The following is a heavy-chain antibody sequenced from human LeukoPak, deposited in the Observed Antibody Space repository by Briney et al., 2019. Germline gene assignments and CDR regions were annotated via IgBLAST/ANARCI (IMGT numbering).Heavy chain of an antibody. CDR2: IYSGGST. D-gene: IGHD3-22*01. CDR1: GFTVSGNY. Sequence: GGSLRLSCAASGFTVSGNYMSWVRQAPGKGLEWVSVIYSGGSTCYADSVKGRFTISRDNSKNALYLQMNSLRAEDTAVYYCARAHLGGYDSSGYDYWGQGTLVTVSS. V-gene: IGHV3-53*01. J-gene: IGHJ4*02. CDR3: ARAHLGGYDSSGYDY.